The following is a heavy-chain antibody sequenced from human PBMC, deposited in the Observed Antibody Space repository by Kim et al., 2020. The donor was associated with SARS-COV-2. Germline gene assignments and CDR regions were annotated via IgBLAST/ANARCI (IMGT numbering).Heavy chain of an antibody. CDR1: GGSISSSSYY. D-gene: IGHD2-2*01. V-gene: IGHV4-39*07. CDR2: IYYSGST. CDR3: ARIHCSSTSCDYYFDY. Sequence: SETLSLTCTVSGGSISSSSYYWGWIRQPPGKGLEWIGSIYYSGSTYYNPSLKSRVTISVDTSKNQFSLKLSSVTAADTAVYYCARIHCSSTSCDYYFDYWGQGTLVTVSS. J-gene: IGHJ4*02.